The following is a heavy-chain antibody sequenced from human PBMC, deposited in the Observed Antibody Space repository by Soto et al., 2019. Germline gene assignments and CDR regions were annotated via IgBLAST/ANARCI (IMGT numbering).Heavy chain of an antibody. CDR2: INHSGST. CDR3: ARGARDIVVVPAAPGWFDP. V-gene: IGHV4-34*01. D-gene: IGHD2-2*01. CDR1: GGSFSGYY. J-gene: IGHJ5*02. Sequence: ETLSLTCAVYGGSFSGYYWSWIRQPPGKGLEWIGEINHSGSTNYNPSLKSRVTISVDTSKNQFSLKLSSVTAADTAVYYCARGARDIVVVPAAPGWFDPWGQGTLVTVSS.